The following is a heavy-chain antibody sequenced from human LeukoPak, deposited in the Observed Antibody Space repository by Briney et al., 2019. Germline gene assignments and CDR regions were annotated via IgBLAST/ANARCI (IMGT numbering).Heavy chain of an antibody. CDR1: GYSFSNYW. CDR3: AKDAQLLWFGEPRGHYFDY. J-gene: IGHJ4*02. D-gene: IGHD3-10*01. V-gene: IGHV3-23*01. CDR2: ISGSGGST. Sequence: GESLKISCKSSGYSFSNYWIGWVRQAPGKGLEWVSAISGSGGSTYYANSVKGRFTISRDNSKNTLYLQMNSLRAEDTAVYYCAKDAQLLWFGEPRGHYFDYWGQGTLVTVSS.